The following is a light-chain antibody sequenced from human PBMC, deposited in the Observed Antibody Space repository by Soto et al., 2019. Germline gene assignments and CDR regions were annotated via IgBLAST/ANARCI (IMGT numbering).Light chain of an antibody. Sequence: QSALTQPASVSGSPGQSITISCIGTSSDISAYNYVSWYQQHPGKAPKLMIYEVSNRPSGVSHRFSASKSGNTASLTISGLQAEDEADYYCSSYTTSNTYVFGTGTKVTVL. CDR1: SSDISAYNY. J-gene: IGLJ1*01. CDR2: EVS. V-gene: IGLV2-14*01. CDR3: SSYTTSNTYV.